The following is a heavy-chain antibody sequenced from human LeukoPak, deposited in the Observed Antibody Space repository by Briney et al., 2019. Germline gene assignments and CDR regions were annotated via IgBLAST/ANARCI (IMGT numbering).Heavy chain of an antibody. CDR2: INHSGST. V-gene: IGHV4-34*01. J-gene: IGHJ5*02. CDR3: ARRAPYYYGSGSYKPYNWFDP. CDR1: GGSFSGYY. Sequence: SETLSLTCAVYGGSFSGYYWSWIRQPPGKGLEWIGEINHSGSTNYNPSLKSRVTISVDTSKNQFSLTLSSVTAADTAVYYCARRAPYYYGSGSYKPYNWFDPWGQGTLVTVSS. D-gene: IGHD3-10*01.